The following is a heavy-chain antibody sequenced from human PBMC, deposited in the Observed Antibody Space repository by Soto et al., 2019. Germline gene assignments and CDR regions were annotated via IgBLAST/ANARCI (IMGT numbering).Heavy chain of an antibody. V-gene: IGHV4-34*01. J-gene: IGHJ4*02. D-gene: IGHD4-17*01. CDR1: GGSFSGYY. CDR2: INHNGGT. Sequence: PSETLSLTCAVYGGSFSGYYWSWIRQPSGKGLEWIGEINHNGGTNYDPSFKSRVTISVDTSKNQFSLKLSSVTAADTAVYYCARARYHRSFTTVTTYFDYWCQGPLVTVSS. CDR3: ARARYHRSFTTVTTYFDY.